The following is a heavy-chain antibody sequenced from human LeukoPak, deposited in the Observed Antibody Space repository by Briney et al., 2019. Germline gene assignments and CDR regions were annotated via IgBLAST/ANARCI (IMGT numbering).Heavy chain of an antibody. CDR1: VGTFSSYA. V-gene: IGHV1-69*05. CDR3: ASKLGAYDFWSGSYFDY. CDR2: IIPIFGTA. Sequence: SVKVSCKASVGTFSSYAISWVRQAPGEGLEWMGGIIPIFGTANYAQKFQGRVTITTDESTSTAYMELSSLRSEDTAVYYCASKLGAYDFWSGSYFDYWGQGTLVTVSS. J-gene: IGHJ4*02. D-gene: IGHD3-3*01.